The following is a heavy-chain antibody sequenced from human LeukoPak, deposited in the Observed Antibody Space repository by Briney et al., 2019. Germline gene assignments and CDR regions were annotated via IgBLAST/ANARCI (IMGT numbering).Heavy chain of an antibody. V-gene: IGHV1-24*01. CDR3: ASAGSYRSAFDY. Sequence: ASVKVSCKVSGYTLTELSMHWVRQAPGKGLEWMGGFDPEDGETIYAQKFQGRVTMTEDTSTDTAYMELSSLRSEDTAVYYCASAGSYRSAFDYWGQGTLVTVSS. J-gene: IGHJ4*02. CDR2: FDPEDGET. CDR1: GYTLTELS. D-gene: IGHD1-26*01.